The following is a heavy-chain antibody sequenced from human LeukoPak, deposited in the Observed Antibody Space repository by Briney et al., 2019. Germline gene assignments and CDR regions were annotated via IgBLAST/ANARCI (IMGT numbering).Heavy chain of an antibody. CDR1: GITFSDYY. V-gene: IGHV3-11*01. CDR2: ISSTGSMI. Sequence: PGGSLRLSCAASGITFSDYYMSWIRQAPGKGLEWVSYISSTGSMINYADSVKGRFTISRDNAKNSLYLQTNSLRVEDTAVYYCASVLWFGGIFFDYWGQGTLVTVSS. CDR3: ASVLWFGGIFFDY. J-gene: IGHJ4*02. D-gene: IGHD3-10*01.